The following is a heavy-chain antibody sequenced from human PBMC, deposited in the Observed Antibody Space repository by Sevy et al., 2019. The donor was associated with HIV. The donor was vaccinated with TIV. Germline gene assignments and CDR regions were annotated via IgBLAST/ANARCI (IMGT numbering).Heavy chain of an antibody. CDR2: INSDETTT. CDR1: GFTFRSYW. D-gene: IGHD1-7*01. Sequence: GGSLRLSCAASGFTFRSYWMHWVRQAPGKGLVWVSWINSDETTTNYAESVKGRFTISRDNANNTLYLQMNSLRVEDTAIYYRVRGWGTTGRVFDYWGPGTLVTVSS. J-gene: IGHJ4*02. CDR3: VRGWGTTGRVFDY. V-gene: IGHV3-74*01.